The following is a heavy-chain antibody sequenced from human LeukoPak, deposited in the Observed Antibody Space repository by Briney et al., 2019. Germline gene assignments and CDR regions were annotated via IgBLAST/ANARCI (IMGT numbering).Heavy chain of an antibody. J-gene: IGHJ4*02. CDR2: ISANGGTT. V-gene: IGHV3-23*01. D-gene: IGHD6-6*01. Sequence: GGSLRLSCAASGFTLTSYAMGWVRQAPGKGLEWVSAISANGGTTLYADSVKGRFTISRDSSKNTLYVQMNSLRAEDTAVYYCAKVSSSALDYWGQGTLVAVSS. CDR1: GFTLTSYA. CDR3: AKVSSSALDY.